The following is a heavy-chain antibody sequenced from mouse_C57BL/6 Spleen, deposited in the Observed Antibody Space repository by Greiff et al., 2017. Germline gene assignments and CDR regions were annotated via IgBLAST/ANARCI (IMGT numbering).Heavy chain of an antibody. Sequence: VQLQQPGAELVKPGASVKLSCKASGYTFTSYWMPWVKQRPGQGLEWVAEIDTSDSYTNYNQKFKGKATLTLDTPSSTAYMQLSSLTSEDSAVYYCARGRLEDYWGQGTTLTVSS. CDR1: GYTFTSYW. J-gene: IGHJ2*01. CDR3: ARGRLEDY. D-gene: IGHD2-4*01. V-gene: IGHV1-50*01. CDR2: IDTSDSYT.